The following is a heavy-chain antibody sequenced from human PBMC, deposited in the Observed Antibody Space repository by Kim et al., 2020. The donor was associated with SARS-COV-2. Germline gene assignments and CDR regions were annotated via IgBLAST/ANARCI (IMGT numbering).Heavy chain of an antibody. CDR1: GYTLNTFA. CDR2: IHSYVVST. CDR3: ARGDKYGFSPLYF. V-gene: IGHV1-18*04. Sequence: ASVKVSCKASGYTLNTFAINWVRQAPGQGLEWMGWIHSYVVSTNYAQKFQGRVTMTTDTSTNTAYMELRSLNSDDTAVYYCARGDKYGFSPLYFWGQGTLVTISS. D-gene: IGHD4-17*01. J-gene: IGHJ4*02.